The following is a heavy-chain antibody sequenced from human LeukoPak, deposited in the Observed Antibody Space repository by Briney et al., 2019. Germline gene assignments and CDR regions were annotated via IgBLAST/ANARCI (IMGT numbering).Heavy chain of an antibody. Sequence: SETLSLTCTVSGGSISSSGSYWAWIRQPPGKGLEWIGYIYYSGSTNYNPSLKSRVTISVDTSKNQFSLKLSSVTAADTAVYYCARSSGSYCIDYWGQGTLVTVSS. J-gene: IGHJ4*02. D-gene: IGHD1-26*01. CDR2: IYYSGST. CDR3: ARSSGSYCIDY. CDR1: GGSISSSGSY. V-gene: IGHV4-61*05.